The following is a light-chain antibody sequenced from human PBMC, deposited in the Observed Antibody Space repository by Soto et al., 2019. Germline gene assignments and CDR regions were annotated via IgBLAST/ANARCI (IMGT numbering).Light chain of an antibody. CDR1: QGISNY. J-gene: IGKJ1*01. V-gene: IGKV1-27*01. Sequence: IQMTQSPSSLSASPGDRVTITCRASQGISNYLAWYQQKPGKVPKLLIYAASTLQSGVPFRFSGSGSGTDFTLTISSLQPEDVADYYWQHYSDAPWTFGRGTKVEIK. CDR2: AAS. CDR3: QHYSDAPWT.